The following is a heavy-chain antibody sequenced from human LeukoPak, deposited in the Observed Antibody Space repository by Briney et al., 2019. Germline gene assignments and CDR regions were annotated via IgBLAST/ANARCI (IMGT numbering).Heavy chain of an antibody. CDR1: GFTFSSHW. CDR3: VKDLGGRWLQDDS. Sequence: GGSLRLSCAGSGFTFSSHWMNWVRQAPGKGLEWVASIKDDGSEKHYVVSVSGRFTISRDNAKNSLHLQMSSLRAEDTAVYYCVKDLGGRWLQDDSWGQGTLVTVSS. CDR2: IKDDGSEK. V-gene: IGHV3-7*01. J-gene: IGHJ4*02. D-gene: IGHD5-24*01.